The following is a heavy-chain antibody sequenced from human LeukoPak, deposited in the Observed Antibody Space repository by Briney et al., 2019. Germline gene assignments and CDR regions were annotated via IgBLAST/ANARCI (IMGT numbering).Heavy chain of an antibody. D-gene: IGHD1-26*01. CDR1: GVSMNYYF. J-gene: IGHJ4*02. Sequence: SETLSLTCTVSGVSMNYYFWNWIRQPAGEGLQWIGRIHSSGTTNYNPSLKSRATMSIDMSKNQFSLRLTSVTAADTAVYYCARFGRVGALDYWGQGTLVTVSS. CDR3: ARFGRVGALDY. CDR2: IHSSGTT. V-gene: IGHV4-4*07.